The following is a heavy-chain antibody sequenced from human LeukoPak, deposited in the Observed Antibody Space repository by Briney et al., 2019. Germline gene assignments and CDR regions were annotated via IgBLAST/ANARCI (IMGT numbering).Heavy chain of an antibody. V-gene: IGHV3-7*01. CDR1: GFMFTSYW. J-gene: IGHJ4*02. D-gene: IGHD3-3*01. CDR3: ARFFWSGYYPGFDY. Sequence: PGGSLRLSCAASGFMFTSYWMSWVRQAPGKGLEWVANINQDGSAKYYVDSVKGRFAISRDNAKNSLYLQMNSLRAEDTAVYYCARFFWSGYYPGFDYWGQGTLVTASS. CDR2: INQDGSAK.